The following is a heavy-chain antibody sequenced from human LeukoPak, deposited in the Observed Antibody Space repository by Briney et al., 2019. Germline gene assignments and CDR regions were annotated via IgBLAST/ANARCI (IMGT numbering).Heavy chain of an antibody. CDR2: INPNSGGT. V-gene: IGHV1-2*02. D-gene: IGHD3-22*01. Sequence: ASVKVSCKASGYTFTSYDINWVRQATGQGLEWMGWINPNSGGTNYAQKFQGRVTMTRDTSISTAYMELSRLRSDDTAVYYCARAPPQYYYDSSGYLNYWGQGTLVTVSS. CDR3: ARAPPQYYYDSSGYLNY. CDR1: GYTFTSYD. J-gene: IGHJ4*02.